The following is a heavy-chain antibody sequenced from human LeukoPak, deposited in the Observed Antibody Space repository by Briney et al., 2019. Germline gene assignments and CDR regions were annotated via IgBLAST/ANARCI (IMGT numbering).Heavy chain of an antibody. CDR1: GYTFTDYY. D-gene: IGHD5-24*01. J-gene: IGHJ4*02. CDR2: INSNSGGT. Sequence: ASVKVSCKASGYTFTDYYMHWVRQAPGQGLEWMGWINSNSGGTNYAQKFQERVTITRDMSTSTAYMELSSLRSEDTAVYYCAALRMRDGYHQEDYWGQGTLVTVSS. CDR3: AALRMRDGYHQEDY. V-gene: IGHV1-2*02.